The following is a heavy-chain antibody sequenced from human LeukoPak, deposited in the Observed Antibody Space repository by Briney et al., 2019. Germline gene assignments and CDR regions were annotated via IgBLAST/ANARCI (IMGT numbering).Heavy chain of an antibody. CDR2: MNPNSGNT. CDR1: GYTFTSYD. Sequence: GASVKVSCKASGYTFTSYDINWVRQATGQGLEWMGWMNPNSGNTGYAQKFQGRVTMTRNTSISTAYMELSSLRSEDTAVYYCGRKAGDCGGGSCYSIDYWGQGTLVTVSS. J-gene: IGHJ4*02. V-gene: IGHV1-8*01. D-gene: IGHD2-15*01. CDR3: GRKAGDCGGGSCYSIDY.